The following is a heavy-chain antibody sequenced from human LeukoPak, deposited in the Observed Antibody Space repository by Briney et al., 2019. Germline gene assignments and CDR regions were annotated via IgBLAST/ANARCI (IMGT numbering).Heavy chain of an antibody. Sequence: GGSLRLSCAASGFTFSSYGMHWVRQAPGKGLEWVSGISWNSGSIGYADSVKGRFTISRDNAKNSLYLQMNSLRAEDTALYYCAKDPTPMVRGVILNYFDYWGQGTLVTVSS. CDR2: ISWNSGSI. CDR3: AKDPTPMVRGVILNYFDY. D-gene: IGHD3-10*01. V-gene: IGHV3-9*01. J-gene: IGHJ4*02. CDR1: GFTFSSYG.